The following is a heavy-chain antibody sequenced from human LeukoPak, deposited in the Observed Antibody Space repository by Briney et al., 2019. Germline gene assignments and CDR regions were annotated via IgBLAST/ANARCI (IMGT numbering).Heavy chain of an antibody. V-gene: IGHV1-2*02. D-gene: IGHD7-27*01. CDR3: ARLPNPGDYFDY. CDR2: INPNSGGT. CDR1: GYTFTGYY. J-gene: IGHJ4*02. Sequence: ASVKVSCKASGYTFTGYYMHWVRQAPGQGLERMGWINPNSGGTNYAQKFQGRVTMTRDTSISTAYMELSRLRSDDTAVYYCARLPNPGDYFDYWGQGTLVTVSS.